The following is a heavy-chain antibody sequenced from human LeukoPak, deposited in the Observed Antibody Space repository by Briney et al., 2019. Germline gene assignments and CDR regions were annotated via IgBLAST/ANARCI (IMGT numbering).Heavy chain of an antibody. CDR2: IYYSGST. J-gene: IGHJ6*03. D-gene: IGHD3-10*01. CDR1: GGSISSSSYY. V-gene: IGHV4-39*07. CDR3: ARALGYYGSGRPSGGYYMDV. Sequence: SETLSLTCTVSGGSISSSSYYWGWIRQPPGKGLEWIGSIYYSGSTYYNPSLKSRVTISVDTSKNQFSLKLSSVTAADTAVYYCARALGYYGSGRPSGGYYMDVWGKGTTVTVSS.